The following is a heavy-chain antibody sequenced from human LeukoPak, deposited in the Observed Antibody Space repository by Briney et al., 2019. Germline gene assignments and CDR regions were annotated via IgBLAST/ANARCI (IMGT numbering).Heavy chain of an antibody. Sequence: PGGSLRLSCAASGFPFDDYAMHWVRQAPGKGLEWVSGISWNSGSIGYADSVKGRFTISRDNAKNSLYLQMNSLRAEDTALYYCAKGYCSSTSCLVDYWGQGTLVTVSS. D-gene: IGHD2-2*01. V-gene: IGHV3-9*01. CDR1: GFPFDDYA. CDR2: ISWNSGSI. CDR3: AKGYCSSTSCLVDY. J-gene: IGHJ4*02.